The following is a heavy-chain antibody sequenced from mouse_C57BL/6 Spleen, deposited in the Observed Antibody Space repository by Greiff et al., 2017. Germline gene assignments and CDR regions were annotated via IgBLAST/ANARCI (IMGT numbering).Heavy chain of an antibody. CDR1: GYAFSSSW. V-gene: IGHV1-82*01. D-gene: IGHD4-1*02. CDR3: ARSTGVDY. CDR2: IYPGDGDT. J-gene: IGHJ2*01. Sequence: VQLQQSGPELVKPGASVKISCKASGYAFSSSWMNWVKQRPGKGLEWIGRIYPGDGDTNYNGKFKGKATLTADKSSSTAYMQLSSLTSEDSAVYFCARSTGVDYWGQGTTLTVSS.